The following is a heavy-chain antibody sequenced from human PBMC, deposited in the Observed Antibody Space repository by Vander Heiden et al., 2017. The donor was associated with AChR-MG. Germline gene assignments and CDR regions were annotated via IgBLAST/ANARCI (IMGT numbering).Heavy chain of an antibody. D-gene: IGHD3-22*01. CDR3: ARVLDSHGYGGWFDP. Sequence: QVQLIQSGAELKTPGSSVKVSCKISGGSLSTHASSWVRQAPGQGLEWMRGFIPVFGSAHYAQKFQGRVTITADEFMSTVFMGVHSLRSEDSAVYYCARVLDSHGYGGWFDPWGQGTVLIVSS. CDR1: GGSLSTHA. J-gene: IGHJ5*02. V-gene: IGHV1-69*19. CDR2: FIPVFGSA.